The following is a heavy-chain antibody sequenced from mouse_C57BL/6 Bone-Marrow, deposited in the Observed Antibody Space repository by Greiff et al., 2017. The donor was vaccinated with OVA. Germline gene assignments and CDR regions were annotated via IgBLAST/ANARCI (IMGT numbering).Heavy chain of an antibody. CDR3: ARNYDGSSYYAMDY. CDR2: INPNNGGT. CDR1: GYTFTDYY. J-gene: IGHJ4*01. V-gene: IGHV1-26*01. D-gene: IGHD1-1*01. Sequence: EVQLQQSGPELVKPGASVKISCKASGYTFTDYYMNWVKQSHGKSLEWIGDINPNNGGTSYNQKFKGKATLTVDKSSSTAYMELRSLTSEDSAVYYCARNYDGSSYYAMDYWGQGTSVTVSS.